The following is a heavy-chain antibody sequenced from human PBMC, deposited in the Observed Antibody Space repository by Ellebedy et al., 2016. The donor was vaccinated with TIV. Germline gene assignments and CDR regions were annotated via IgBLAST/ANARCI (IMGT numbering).Heavy chain of an antibody. CDR3: ARDRTTYYTSHGLDV. CDR1: RFIFSNFA. Sequence: GESLKISCAASRFIFSNFAMHWVRQAPGKGLEWVAVISYDGRNKEVADSVKGRLTISRDNSNNTLFLQMNSLRGEDTAVYYCARDRTTYYTSHGLDVWGQGTTVTVSS. J-gene: IGHJ6*02. V-gene: IGHV3-30*01. CDR2: ISYDGRNK. D-gene: IGHD3-3*01.